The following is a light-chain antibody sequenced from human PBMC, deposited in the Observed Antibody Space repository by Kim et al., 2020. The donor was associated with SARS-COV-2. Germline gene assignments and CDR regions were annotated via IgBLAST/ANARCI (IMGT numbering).Light chain of an antibody. J-gene: IGKJ5*01. V-gene: IGKV1-17*01. CDR2: GGA. CDR1: QGIVSE. CDR3: LQHRTYPLT. Sequence: AAVGDRDTLTCRGSQGIVSELVWDQQNPGRSPKHLIYGGANLQSGGPSRFSGSGSETEFTLTMNSLQPEDFATYYCLQHRTYPLTFGQGTRVEIK.